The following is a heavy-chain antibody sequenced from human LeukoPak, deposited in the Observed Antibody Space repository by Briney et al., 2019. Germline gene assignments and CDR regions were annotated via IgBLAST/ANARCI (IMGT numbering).Heavy chain of an antibody. CDR3: ARDPSSGYDSFDY. D-gene: IGHD5-12*01. CDR1: GYTFTGYY. J-gene: IGHJ4*02. CDR2: INPNSGGT. V-gene: IGHV1-2*02. Sequence: ASVKVSCKASGYTFTGYYMHWVRQAPGQGLEWMGWINPNSGGTNYAQKFQGRVTMTRDTSISTAYMELSRLRSDDTAVYYCARDPSSGYDSFDYWGQGTLVTVSS.